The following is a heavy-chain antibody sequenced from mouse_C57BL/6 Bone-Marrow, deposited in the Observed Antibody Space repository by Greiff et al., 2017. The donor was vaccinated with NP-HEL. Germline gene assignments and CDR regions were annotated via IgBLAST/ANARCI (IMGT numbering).Heavy chain of an antibody. CDR1: GYTFTSYG. CDR3: ARMSNYEVFFAY. CDR2: IYPRSGNT. V-gene: IGHV1-81*01. Sequence: QVQLKESGAELARPGASVKLSCKASGYTFTSYGISWVKQRTGQGLEWIGEIYPRSGNTYYNEKFKGKATLTADKSSSTAYMELRSLTSEDSAVYFCARMSNYEVFFAYWGQGTLVTVSA. D-gene: IGHD2-5*01. J-gene: IGHJ3*01.